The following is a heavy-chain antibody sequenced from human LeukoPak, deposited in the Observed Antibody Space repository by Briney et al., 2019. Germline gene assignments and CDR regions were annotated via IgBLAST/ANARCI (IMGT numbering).Heavy chain of an antibody. V-gene: IGHV3-48*01. D-gene: IGHD3-10*01. CDR3: ARAGTYAYFDY. CDR2: ISSSSSTI. CDR1: GFTFSSYS. Sequence: GGSLRLSCTASGFTFSSYSMNWVRQALGKGLEWVSFISSSSSTIYYADSVKGRFTISRDNAKKSLYLQMNSLRAEDTAVYYCARAGTYAYFDYWGQGTLVTVSS. J-gene: IGHJ4*02.